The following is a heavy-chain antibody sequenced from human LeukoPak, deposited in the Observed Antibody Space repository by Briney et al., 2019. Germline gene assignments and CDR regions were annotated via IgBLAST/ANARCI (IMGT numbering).Heavy chain of an antibody. CDR2: ISAYNGNT. J-gene: IGHJ5*02. CDR1: GYTFTSYG. V-gene: IGHV1-18*01. D-gene: IGHD2-15*01. Sequence: ASVKVSCKASGYTFTSYGITWVRQAPGQGLEWLGWISAYNGNTNYAQKFQGRVTMTRDTSISTAYMELSRLRSDDTAVYYCARTPRCSGGSCYPNWFDPWGQGTMVTVSS. CDR3: ARTPRCSGGSCYPNWFDP.